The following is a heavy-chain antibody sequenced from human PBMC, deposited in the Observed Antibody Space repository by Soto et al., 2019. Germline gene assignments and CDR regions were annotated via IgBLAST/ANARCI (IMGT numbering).Heavy chain of an antibody. V-gene: IGHV4-59*01. Sequence: PSETLSLTCTVSGGSISSYYWSWIRQPPGKGLEWIGYIYYSGSTNYNPSLKSRVTISVDTSKNQFSLKLSSVTAADTAVYYCARGKLTTAGGGFDPWGQGTLVTVSS. CDR2: IYYSGST. J-gene: IGHJ5*02. D-gene: IGHD4-17*01. CDR1: GGSISSYY. CDR3: ARGKLTTAGGGFDP.